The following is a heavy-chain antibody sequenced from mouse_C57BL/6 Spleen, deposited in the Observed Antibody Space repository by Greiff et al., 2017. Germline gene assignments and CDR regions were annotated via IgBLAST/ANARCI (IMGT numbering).Heavy chain of an antibody. Sequence: EVQLQQSGPVLVKPGASVKMSCKASGYTFTDYYMNWVKQSHGKSLEWIGVINPYNGGTSYNQKFKGKATLTVDKSSSTAYMELNSLTSEDSAVYYCARELGREENYFDYWGQGTTLTVSS. V-gene: IGHV1-19*01. CDR1: GYTFTDYY. D-gene: IGHD4-1*01. CDR3: ARELGREENYFDY. J-gene: IGHJ2*01. CDR2: INPYNGGT.